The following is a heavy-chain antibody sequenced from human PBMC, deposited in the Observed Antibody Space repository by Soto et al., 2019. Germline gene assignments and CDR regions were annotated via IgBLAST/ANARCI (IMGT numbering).Heavy chain of an antibody. Sequence: ASVKVSCKSSGYTFTGYYMQWVRQAPGQGLEWMGWINPNSGGTNYAQKFQGRVTMTRDTSISTAYMELSRLRSDDTAVYYCARDILTYYDILTGHRGFDPWGQGTLVTVSS. D-gene: IGHD3-9*01. J-gene: IGHJ5*02. V-gene: IGHV1-2*02. CDR2: INPNSGGT. CDR3: ARDILTYYDILTGHRGFDP. CDR1: GYTFTGYY.